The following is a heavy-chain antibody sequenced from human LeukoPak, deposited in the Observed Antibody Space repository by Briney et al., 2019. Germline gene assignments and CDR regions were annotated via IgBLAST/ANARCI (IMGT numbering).Heavy chain of an antibody. J-gene: IGHJ4*02. V-gene: IGHV4-31*03. CDR3: ARREGDGYDDY. CDR1: GGSISSGGYY. Sequence: SETLSLTRTVSGGSISSGGYYWSWIRQHPGKGLEWIGYIYYSGSTYYNPSLKSRVTISVDTSKNQFSLKLSSVTAADTAVYYCARREGDGYDDYWGQGTLVTVSS. CDR2: IYYSGST. D-gene: IGHD5-12*01.